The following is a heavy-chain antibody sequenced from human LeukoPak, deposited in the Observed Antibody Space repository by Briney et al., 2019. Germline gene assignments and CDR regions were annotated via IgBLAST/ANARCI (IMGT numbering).Heavy chain of an antibody. CDR2: IYHSGTS. D-gene: IGHD3-10*01. V-gene: IGHV4-38-2*02. CDR1: GYFIGSGQY. Sequence: SETLSLTCTVSGYFIGSGQYWGWIRQPPGKGLEWIGNIYHSGTSYYNPSLKSRMHLSIDTSKNQFSLNLTSVTATDTALYFCVGAHGSGIIRDCWGQGPLVTVSS. CDR3: VGAHGSGIIRDC. J-gene: IGHJ4*02.